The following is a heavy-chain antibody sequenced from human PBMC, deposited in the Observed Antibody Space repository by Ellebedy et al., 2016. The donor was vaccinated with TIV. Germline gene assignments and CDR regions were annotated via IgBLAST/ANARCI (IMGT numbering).Heavy chain of an antibody. J-gene: IGHJ4*02. D-gene: IGHD5-12*01. CDR3: ARRVVDTIFDY. V-gene: IGHV4-39*07. CDR2: IYYSGST. Sequence: MPSETLSLTCTVSGGSISSSSYYWGWIRQPPGKGLEWLGSIYYSGSTYYNPSLKSRVTISVDTSKNQFSLKLSSVTAADTAVYYCARRVVDTIFDYWGQGTLVTVSS. CDR1: GGSISSSSYY.